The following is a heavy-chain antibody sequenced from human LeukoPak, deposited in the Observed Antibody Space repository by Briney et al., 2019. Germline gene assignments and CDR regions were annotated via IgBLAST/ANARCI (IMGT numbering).Heavy chain of an antibody. CDR3: ARELGIAAAVTGGVDY. Sequence: SVKVSCKASGGTFSSYAISWVRQAPGQGLEWMGGIIPIFGTANYAQKFQGRVTITTDESTSTAYMELSSLRSEDTAVYYCARELGIAAAVTGGVDYWGQGTLVTVSS. V-gene: IGHV1-69*05. CDR2: IIPIFGTA. J-gene: IGHJ4*02. CDR1: GGTFSSYA. D-gene: IGHD6-13*01.